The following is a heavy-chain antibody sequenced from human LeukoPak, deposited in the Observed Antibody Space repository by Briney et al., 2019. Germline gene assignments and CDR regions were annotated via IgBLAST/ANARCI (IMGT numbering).Heavy chain of an antibody. D-gene: IGHD3-16*01. CDR1: GFTFSSYG. CDR2: ITGTGHIT. V-gene: IGHV3-23*01. CDR3: ARDRLGAMLFFDS. Sequence: GGTLRLSCAASGFTFSSYGMSWVRQAPGKGLEWVTAITGTGHITYYADSVKGRFTISRDNSKNTLYLQMNSLRAEDTALYYCARDRLGAMLFFDSWGQGTLVTVSS. J-gene: IGHJ4*02.